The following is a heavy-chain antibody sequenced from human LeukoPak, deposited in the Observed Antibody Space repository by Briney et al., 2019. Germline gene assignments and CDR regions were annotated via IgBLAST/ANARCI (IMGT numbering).Heavy chain of an antibody. CDR2: IYTSGST. D-gene: IGHD6-6*01. CDR3: ARAARPLGYYYYYMDV. Sequence: PSETLSLTCTVSGGSISSYYWSWIRQPAGKGLEWIGRIYTSGSTNYNPSLKSRVTMSVDTSKNQFSLKLSSVTAADTAVYYCARAARPLGYYYYYMDVWGKGTTVTVSS. CDR1: GGSISSYY. J-gene: IGHJ6*03. V-gene: IGHV4-4*07.